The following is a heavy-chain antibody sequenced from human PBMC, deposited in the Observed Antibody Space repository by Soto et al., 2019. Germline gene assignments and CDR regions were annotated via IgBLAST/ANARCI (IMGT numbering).Heavy chain of an antibody. CDR3: ARQGFGPLHGLVDV. J-gene: IGHJ6*02. CDR2: VHHSWGS. V-gene: IGHV4-59*08. Sequence: QVQLQESGPGLVKPSETLSLSCTVSGGSISSYYWSWFRQSPGKRMEWIGYVHHSWGSSYNHSLQSRVAISLATTKSQFSLTVTSVTATDTAVYYCARQGFGPLHGLVDVWGQGTTVTVSS. D-gene: IGHD3-10*01. CDR1: GGSISSYY.